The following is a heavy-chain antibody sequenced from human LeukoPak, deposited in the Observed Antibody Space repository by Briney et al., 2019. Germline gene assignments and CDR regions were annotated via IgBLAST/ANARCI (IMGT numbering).Heavy chain of an antibody. V-gene: IGHV3-15*01. CDR3: IACNIVGVMGGVFDI. D-gene: IGHD1-26*01. Sequence: PGGSLRLSCAASGIIFSKVWMTWVRQAPGKGLEWVGRIKSINDGGTTDYAAPVKDRFTVSRDDSRNTLFLQMTSLKTDDTGVYYCIACNIVGVMGGVFDIWGQGTMVTVSS. CDR2: IKSINDGGTT. J-gene: IGHJ3*02. CDR1: GIIFSKVW.